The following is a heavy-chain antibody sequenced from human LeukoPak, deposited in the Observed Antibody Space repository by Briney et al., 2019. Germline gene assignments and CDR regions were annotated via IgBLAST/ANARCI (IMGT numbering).Heavy chain of an antibody. CDR3: ARGNYDFWSGYYLPWFDP. Sequence: PSETLSLTCAVYGGSFSGYYWSWIRQPPGKGLEWIGEINHSGSTNYNPSLKSRVTISVDTSKNQFSLKLSSVTAADTAVYYCARGNYDFWSGYYLPWFDPWGQGTLVTVSS. V-gene: IGHV4-34*01. D-gene: IGHD3-3*01. J-gene: IGHJ5*02. CDR1: GGSFSGYY. CDR2: INHSGST.